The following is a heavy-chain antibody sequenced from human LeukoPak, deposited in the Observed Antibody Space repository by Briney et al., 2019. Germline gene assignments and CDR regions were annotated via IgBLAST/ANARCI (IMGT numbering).Heavy chain of an antibody. D-gene: IGHD1-26*01. CDR3: ARDLSGGSYYDYYYGMDV. Sequence: SETLSLTCTVSGGSISSYYWSWIRQPPGRGLEWIGYIYYGGSTNYNPSLKSRVTISVDTSKNQFSLKLSSVTAADTAVYYCARDLSGGSYYDYYYGMDVWGQGTTVTVSS. CDR2: IYYGGST. V-gene: IGHV4-59*01. J-gene: IGHJ6*02. CDR1: GGSISSYY.